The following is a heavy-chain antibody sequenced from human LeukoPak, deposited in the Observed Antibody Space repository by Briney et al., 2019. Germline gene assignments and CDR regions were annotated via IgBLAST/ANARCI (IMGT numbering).Heavy chain of an antibody. Sequence: GGSLRLSCAASGFTFSSFAMSWVRQAPGKGLEWLSTISDSAGSTYYADSVKGRFTISRDNAKNFLYLQMNSLRAEDTAVYYCARTSTYGGNSVYWGQGTLVTVSS. D-gene: IGHD4-23*01. V-gene: IGHV3-23*01. J-gene: IGHJ4*02. CDR1: GFTFSSFA. CDR3: ARTSTYGGNSVY. CDR2: ISDSAGST.